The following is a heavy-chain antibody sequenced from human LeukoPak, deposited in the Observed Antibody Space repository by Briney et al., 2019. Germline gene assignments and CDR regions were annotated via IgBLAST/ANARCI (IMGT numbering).Heavy chain of an antibody. D-gene: IGHD3-3*01. J-gene: IGHJ4*02. Sequence: SETLSLTCAVSGYSISSGYYWGWIRQPPGKGLEWIGSIYHGGSTYYNPSLKSRVTISVDTSKNQFSLKLSSVTAADTAVYYCARAYYDFWSGYYTGGYFDYWGQGTLVTVSS. CDR3: ARAYYDFWSGYYTGGYFDY. V-gene: IGHV4-38-2*01. CDR1: GYSISSGYY. CDR2: IYHGGST.